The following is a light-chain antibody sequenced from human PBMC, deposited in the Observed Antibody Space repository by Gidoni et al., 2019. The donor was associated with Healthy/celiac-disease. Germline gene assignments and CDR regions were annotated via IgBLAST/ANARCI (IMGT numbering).Light chain of an antibody. CDR1: QRISSY. Sequence: DIQMTQYPSSLSASVGDRVTITCRASQRISSYLNWYQQKPGKAPKLLIYAASSLQSGVPSRFSGSGSGTDFTLTISSLQPEDFATYYCQQSYSTPGTFGQGTKVEIK. V-gene: IGKV1-39*01. CDR3: QQSYSTPGT. CDR2: AAS. J-gene: IGKJ1*01.